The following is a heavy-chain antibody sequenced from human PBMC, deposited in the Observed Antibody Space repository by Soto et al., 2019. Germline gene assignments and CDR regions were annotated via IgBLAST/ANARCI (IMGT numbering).Heavy chain of an antibody. CDR2: IWYDGSNK. V-gene: IGHV3-33*01. Sequence: QVQLVESGGGVVQPGRSLRLSCAASGFTFSSYGMHWVRQAPGKGLEWVAVIWYDGSNKYYADSVKDRFTISRDNSKNTLYLQMNRLRAEDTAVYYCAREENRIAVAGTLDYWGQGTLVTVSS. D-gene: IGHD6-19*01. CDR3: AREENRIAVAGTLDY. J-gene: IGHJ4*02. CDR1: GFTFSSYG.